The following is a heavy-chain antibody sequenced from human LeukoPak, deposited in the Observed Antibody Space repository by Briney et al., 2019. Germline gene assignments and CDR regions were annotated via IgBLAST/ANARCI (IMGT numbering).Heavy chain of an antibody. Sequence: GSLRLSCAASGFTFDDYAMHRVRQAPGKGLEWVSLISGDGGSTYYADSVKGRFTISRDNSKNSLYLQMNSLRTEDTALYYCATQWLVRRYYFDYWGQGTLVTVSS. CDR3: ATQWLVRRYYFDY. CDR2: ISGDGGST. V-gene: IGHV3-43*02. D-gene: IGHD6-19*01. J-gene: IGHJ4*02. CDR1: GFTFDDYA.